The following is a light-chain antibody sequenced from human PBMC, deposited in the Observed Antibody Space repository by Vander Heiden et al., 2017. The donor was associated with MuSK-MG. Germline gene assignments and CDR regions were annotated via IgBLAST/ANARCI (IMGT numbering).Light chain of an antibody. Sequence: EIVLPQSPGTLTLSPVERAPLSGGASQSVPSTYLAWYQQKPGQAPRLLIYGASSRATGIPDRFSGSGSGTDFTLTISRLEPEDFAVYYCQQYGSSPLTFGQGTRLEIK. CDR2: GAS. CDR3: QQYGSSPLT. CDR1: QSVPSTY. V-gene: IGKV3-20*01. J-gene: IGKJ5*01.